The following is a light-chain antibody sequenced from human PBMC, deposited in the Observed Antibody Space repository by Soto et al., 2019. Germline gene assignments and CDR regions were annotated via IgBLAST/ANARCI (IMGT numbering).Light chain of an antibody. V-gene: IGKV3-20*01. CDR2: GAF. CDR1: QSVSSIY. J-gene: IGKJ1*01. Sequence: EIVLTQSPGTLSLSPGERATLSCRASQSVSSIYLAWYQQKPGQAPRLLIYGAFSRATDIPDRFSGSGSGTDFTLTISRLEPEDFAVYYCQQYGSSPRTFGQGTKVEIK. CDR3: QQYGSSPRT.